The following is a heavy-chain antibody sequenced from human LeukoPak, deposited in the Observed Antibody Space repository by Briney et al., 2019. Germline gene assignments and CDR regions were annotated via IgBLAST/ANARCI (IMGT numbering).Heavy chain of an antibody. CDR2: INSDGSST. V-gene: IGHV3-74*01. Sequence: GGSLRLSCAASGFTFSSYWMHWVRHAPGKGLVWVSRINSDGSSTSYADSVKGRFTISRDNAKNTLYLQMNSLRAEDTAVYYCARGRYGSGSYYSPKEHDAFDIWGQGTMVTVSS. CDR3: ARGRYGSGSYYSPKEHDAFDI. CDR1: GFTFSSYW. J-gene: IGHJ3*02. D-gene: IGHD3-10*01.